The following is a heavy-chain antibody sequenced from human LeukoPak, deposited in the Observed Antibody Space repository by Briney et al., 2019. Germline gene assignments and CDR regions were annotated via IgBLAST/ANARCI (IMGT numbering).Heavy chain of an antibody. D-gene: IGHD1-1*01. J-gene: IGHJ4*02. CDR3: ARSETGVTDFDF. CDR2: ISPYTGST. Sequence: ASVKVSCKASGYTFTKYGISWVREAPGQGLEWMGWISPYTGSTNFAQQFQGRFLMTTDTSMTTAYMEVRSLASNDTAIYYCARSETGVTDFDFWGQGTLVTVSP. CDR1: GYTFTKYG. V-gene: IGHV1-18*01.